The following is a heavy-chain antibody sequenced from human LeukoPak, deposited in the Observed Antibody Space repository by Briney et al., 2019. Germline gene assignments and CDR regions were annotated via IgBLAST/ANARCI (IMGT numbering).Heavy chain of an antibody. CDR1: GFDFDIHG. D-gene: IGHD2-2*01. J-gene: IGHJ4*02. CDR2: IGSSDK. V-gene: IGHV3-21*01. CDR3: ARVWVYCSSTSCSDY. Sequence: GGSLRLSCVASGFDFDIHGMTWVRQAPGKGLEWVATIGSSDKYYADSVKGRFTVSRDNAKNSLYLQMNSLRAEDTAVYYCARVWVYCSSTSCSDYWGQGTLVTVSS.